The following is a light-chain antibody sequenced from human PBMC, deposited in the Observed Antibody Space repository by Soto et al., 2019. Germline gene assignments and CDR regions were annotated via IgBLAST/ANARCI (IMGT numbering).Light chain of an antibody. CDR2: LGS. CDR1: QSLLHSNGKHF. V-gene: IGKV2-28*01. J-gene: IGKJ1*01. Sequence: DIVMTQSPLSLPVTPGESASISCRSSQSLLHSNGKHFLDWYLQKPGQSPQLLVYLGSIRASGVTDRFSGYGSGTDFTLKISRVEADDVGVYYCMQAVQHPWTFGQGTKVEIK. CDR3: MQAVQHPWT.